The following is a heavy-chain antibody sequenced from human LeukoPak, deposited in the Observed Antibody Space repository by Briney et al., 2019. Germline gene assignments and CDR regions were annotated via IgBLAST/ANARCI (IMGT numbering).Heavy chain of an antibody. CDR1: GGSFSRNY. V-gene: IGHV4-34*01. D-gene: IGHD1-1*01. CDR2: INHRGDT. J-gene: IGHJ4*03. CDR3: ARGPTISETGYFDY. Sequence: SETLSLTCAVYGGSFSRNYWSWIRQSPGRGLEWIADINHRGDTNYNPSVKSRVTVSVDTSKNQFSLKVTSLTAADTAVYFCARGPTISETGYFDYWGQGTLVTVSS.